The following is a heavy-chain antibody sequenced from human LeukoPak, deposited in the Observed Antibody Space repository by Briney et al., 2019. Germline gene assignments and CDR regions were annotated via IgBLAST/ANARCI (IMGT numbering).Heavy chain of an antibody. CDR1: GFTFSSYD. Sequence: GGSLRLSCAASGFTFSSYDMHWVRQATGKGLEWVSAIGTAGDTYYPGSVKGRFTISRENAKNSLYLQMNSLRAEDTAVYYCARANYYDSRDYFDYWGQGTLVTVSS. V-gene: IGHV3-13*01. J-gene: IGHJ4*02. D-gene: IGHD3-22*01. CDR3: ARANYYDSRDYFDY. CDR2: IGTAGDT.